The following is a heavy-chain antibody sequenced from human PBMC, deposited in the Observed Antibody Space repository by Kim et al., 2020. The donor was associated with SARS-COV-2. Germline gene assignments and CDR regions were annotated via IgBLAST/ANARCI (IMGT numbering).Heavy chain of an antibody. Sequence: STNYNPSLKSRVTISVDTSKNQFSLKLSSVTAADTAVYYCARGGRIAVRYWGQGTLVTVSS. CDR3: ARGGRIAVRY. V-gene: IGHV4-34*01. J-gene: IGHJ4*02. CDR2: ST. D-gene: IGHD6-19*01.